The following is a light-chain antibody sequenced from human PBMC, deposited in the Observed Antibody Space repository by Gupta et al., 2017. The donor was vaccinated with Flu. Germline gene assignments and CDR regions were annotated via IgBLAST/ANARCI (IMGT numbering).Light chain of an antibody. Sequence: SALTKPASVSGAPGQSLTISSPGTSSDVGSHNLVSWYQQHPGKAPKLMIYEVTKRPSGVSNRFSGSKSGNTASLTISGLQAEDEADYYCCSYGGSSTYVVFGGGTKLTVL. J-gene: IGLJ2*01. CDR2: EVT. CDR3: CSYGGSSTYVV. V-gene: IGLV2-23*02. CDR1: SSDVGSHNL.